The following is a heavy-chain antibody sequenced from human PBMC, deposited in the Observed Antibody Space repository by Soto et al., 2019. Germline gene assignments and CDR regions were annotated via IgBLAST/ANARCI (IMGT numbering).Heavy chain of an antibody. J-gene: IGHJ3*02. Sequence: PGGSLRLSCAASGFTFSSYSMNWVRQAPGKGLEWVSSISSSSSYIYYADSVKGRFTISRDNAKNSLYLQMNSLRAEDTAVYYCARNGYDYIWGSYRTAAAFDIWGQGTMVTVSS. CDR3: ARNGYDYIWGSYRTAAAFDI. D-gene: IGHD3-16*02. V-gene: IGHV3-21*01. CDR1: GFTFSSYS. CDR2: ISSSSSYI.